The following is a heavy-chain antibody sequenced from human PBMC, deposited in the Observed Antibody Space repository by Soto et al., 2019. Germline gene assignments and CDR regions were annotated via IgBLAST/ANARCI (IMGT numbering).Heavy chain of an antibody. V-gene: IGHV3-11*01. D-gene: IGHD4-17*01. CDR3: ARDVDADFRTDFDY. J-gene: IGHJ4*02. CDR1: GGSISSGDYY. Sequence: LSLTCTVSGGSISSGDYYWSWIRQPPGKGLEWISYISGNGEIIQYAASARGRFTISRDNAENSVYLEMDSLRAEDTALYYCARDVDADFRTDFDYWGRGTLVTVSS. CDR2: ISGNGEII.